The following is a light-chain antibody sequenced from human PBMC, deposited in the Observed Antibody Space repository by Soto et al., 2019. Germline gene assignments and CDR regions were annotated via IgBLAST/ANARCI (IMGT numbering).Light chain of an antibody. CDR1: QGISTY. V-gene: IGKV1-9*01. CDR2: AAS. Sequence: IQLTQSPSSLAASVGDRVTITCRASQGISTYLGWYQQRPGKAPKLLIYAASTLQSGVSSRFSGSGSWTDFTLTISSLHPEDFATYYCQQLNSYPLTFGGGPKVEIK. CDR3: QQLNSYPLT. J-gene: IGKJ4*02.